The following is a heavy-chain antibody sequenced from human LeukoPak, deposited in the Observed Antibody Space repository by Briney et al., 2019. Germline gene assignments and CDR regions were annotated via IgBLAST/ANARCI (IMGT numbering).Heavy chain of an antibody. CDR2: ISPNNDNT. J-gene: IGHJ4*02. V-gene: IGHV1-18*04. CDR3: ARDRRSHYDILAGSLDS. CDR1: GYTFTNFG. Sequence: ASVKVSCKASGYTFTNFGLSWVRQAPGQGLEWMGWISPNNDNTNYARKFQGGVTMTTDTSTNTAYMELRSLRSDDTAVYYCARDRRSHYDILAGSLDSWGQGILVTVSS. D-gene: IGHD3-9*01.